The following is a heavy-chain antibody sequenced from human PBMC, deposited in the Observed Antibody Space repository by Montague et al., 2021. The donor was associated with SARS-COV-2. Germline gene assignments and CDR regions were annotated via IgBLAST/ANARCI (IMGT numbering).Heavy chain of an antibody. J-gene: IGHJ4*02. V-gene: IGHV4-39*01. Sequence: YNPSLKSRVTISVDTSKNQFSLKLSSVTAADTAVYYCSRPGVYFDSSGLLGFDYLGQGTLCTVSS. D-gene: IGHD3-22*01. CDR3: SRPGVYFDSSGLLGFDY.